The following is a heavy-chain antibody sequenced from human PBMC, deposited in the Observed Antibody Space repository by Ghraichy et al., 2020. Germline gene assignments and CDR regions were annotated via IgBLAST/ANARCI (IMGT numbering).Heavy chain of an antibody. CDR2: IKKDGSEK. CDR1: GFILSGYW. Sequence: GGSLRLSGAASGFILSGYWMSWVRQAPGKGLEWVANIKKDGSEKYYVDSVKGRFTISRDNAKNSLYLQMNSLRAEDTAVYYCARDLGSGWYFDYWGQGTLVTVSS. J-gene: IGHJ4*02. V-gene: IGHV3-7*01. CDR3: ARDLGSGWYFDY. D-gene: IGHD6-19*01.